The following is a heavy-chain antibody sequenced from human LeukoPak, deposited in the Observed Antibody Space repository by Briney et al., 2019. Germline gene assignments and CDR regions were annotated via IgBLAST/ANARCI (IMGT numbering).Heavy chain of an antibody. CDR1: GFTFSSYA. V-gene: IGHV3-64*01. Sequence: GGSLRLSCAASGFTFSSYAMHWVRQAPGKGLEYVSAISSNGGSTYYANSVKGRFTISRDNSKNTLYLQMGSLRAEDMAVYYCAREDYGDYDGAFDIWGQGTMVTVSS. D-gene: IGHD4-17*01. CDR3: AREDYGDYDGAFDI. CDR2: ISSNGGST. J-gene: IGHJ3*02.